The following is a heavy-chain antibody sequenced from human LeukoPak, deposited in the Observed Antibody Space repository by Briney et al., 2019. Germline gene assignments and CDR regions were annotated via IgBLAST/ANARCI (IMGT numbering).Heavy chain of an antibody. D-gene: IGHD3-3*01. CDR1: GFTFSSYG. Sequence: PGGSLRLSCAASGFTFSSYGMHWVRQAPGKGLEWVAFIRYDGSNKYYADSVKGRFTISRDNSKSTLYLQMNSLRAEDTAVYYCAKPGFLEWPPPRDWGQGTLVTVSS. J-gene: IGHJ4*02. CDR3: AKPGFLEWPPPRD. V-gene: IGHV3-30*02. CDR2: IRYDGSNK.